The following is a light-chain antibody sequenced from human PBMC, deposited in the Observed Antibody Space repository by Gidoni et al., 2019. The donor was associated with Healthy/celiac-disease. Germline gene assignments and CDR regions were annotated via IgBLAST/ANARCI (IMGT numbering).Light chain of an antibody. CDR1: QSVSSSY. CDR2: GAS. Sequence: DIVLTQSPVPLSLSPGERATLSCRASQSVSSSYLAWYQQKPGQAPRLLIYGASSRATGIPDRGSGSGSGTDFTITSRRLEPEDVAVYYWQQYGSSPWTFGEGTKVEIK. J-gene: IGKJ1*01. V-gene: IGKV3-20*01. CDR3: QQYGSSPWT.